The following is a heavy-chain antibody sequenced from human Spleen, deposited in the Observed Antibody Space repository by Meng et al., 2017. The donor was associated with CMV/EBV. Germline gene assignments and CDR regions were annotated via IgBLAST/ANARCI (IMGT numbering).Heavy chain of an antibody. D-gene: IGHD4-23*01. CDR3: AKEVTTVVDFYYSGMDV. CDR2: ISWNSRRI. CDR1: GFTFHDYA. Sequence: SLKISCAASGFTFHDYAMHWVRQAPGKGLEWVSVISWNSRRIGYADSVKGRFTISRDNAKNFLYLQMNSLRAEDTAFYYCAKEVTTVVDFYYSGMDVWGQGTTVTVSS. J-gene: IGHJ6*02. V-gene: IGHV3-9*01.